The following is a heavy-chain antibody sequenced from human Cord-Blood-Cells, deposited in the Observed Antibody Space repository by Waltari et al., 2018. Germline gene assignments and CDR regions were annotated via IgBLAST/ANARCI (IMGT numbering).Heavy chain of an antibody. D-gene: IGHD3-10*01. Sequence: QVQLQESGPGLVKPSETLSLTCTVSGGSISSYYWSWIRQPPGKGLEWIGYIYYSGSTNYNPSLKSRDTISVDTSKNQFSLKLSSVTAADTAVYYCARGRYDYYGSGSYRGFDYWGQGTLVTVSS. CDR1: GGSISSYY. CDR2: IYYSGST. CDR3: ARGRYDYYGSGSYRGFDY. V-gene: IGHV4-59*01. J-gene: IGHJ4*02.